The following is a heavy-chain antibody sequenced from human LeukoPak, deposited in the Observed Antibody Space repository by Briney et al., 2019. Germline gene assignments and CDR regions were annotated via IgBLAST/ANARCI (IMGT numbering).Heavy chain of an antibody. CDR2: ISGSGGST. J-gene: IGHJ4*02. CDR3: AKDRGSWFALFDS. V-gene: IGHV3-23*01. D-gene: IGHD6-13*01. CDR1: GFTFRSYA. Sequence: PGGSLRLSCAASGFTFRSYAMSWVRQAPGKGLEWVSAISGSGGSTYYADSVKGRFTISRDNSKSTLFLHMNSLRAEDTAVYYCAKDRGSWFALFDSWGQGTLVTVSS.